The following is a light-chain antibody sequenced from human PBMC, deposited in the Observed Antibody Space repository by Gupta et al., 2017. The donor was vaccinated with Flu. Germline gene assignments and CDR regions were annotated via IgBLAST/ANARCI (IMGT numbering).Light chain of an antibody. J-gene: IGKJ1*01. V-gene: IGKV1-39*01. CDR1: QSISSF. Sequence: DIQLTQSPSSLSASVGDRVIITCRAGQSISSFLNWYQYKPGKAPKLLIYAASSLQSGVPSRFSGVESGTHFTLTISSLHPEDFGTYYCQQSYSFPWTFGQGTKV. CDR2: AAS. CDR3: QQSYSFPWT.